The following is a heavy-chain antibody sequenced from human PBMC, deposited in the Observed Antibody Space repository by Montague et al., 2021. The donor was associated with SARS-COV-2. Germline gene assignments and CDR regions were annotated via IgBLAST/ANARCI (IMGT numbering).Heavy chain of an antibody. CDR2: ICYSGST. J-gene: IGHJ5*02. V-gene: IGHV4-59*01. Sequence: SETLSLTCTVSGGSLSSYYWSWIRQPPGEGLEWIGYICYSGSTNYNPSLKSRVTISVDTSKHQFSLKLSSATAADTAVYYCARGLPPVRGVFRCFDPWGQGTMVTVSS. CDR3: ARGLPPVRGVFRCFDP. D-gene: IGHD3-10*01. CDR1: GGSLSSYY.